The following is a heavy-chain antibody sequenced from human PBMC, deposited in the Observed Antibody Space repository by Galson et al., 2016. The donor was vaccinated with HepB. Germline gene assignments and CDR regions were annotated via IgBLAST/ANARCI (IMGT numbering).Heavy chain of an antibody. Sequence: SLRLSCAASGFTFSYYGMHWVRQAPGMGLEWVAVASSDGSKKYYADSVRGRFTVSRDNSKNTLYLQMNSLRAEDTAVYYCAKPYCSGGRCYLYYYGMDVWGQGTTVTVS. CDR3: AKPYCSGGRCYLYYYGMDV. J-gene: IGHJ6*02. CDR2: ASSDGSKK. CDR1: GFTFSYYG. D-gene: IGHD2-15*01. V-gene: IGHV3-30*18.